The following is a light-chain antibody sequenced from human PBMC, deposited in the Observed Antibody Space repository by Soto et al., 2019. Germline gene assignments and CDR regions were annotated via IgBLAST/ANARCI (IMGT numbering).Light chain of an antibody. J-gene: IGKJ4*01. CDR2: DAS. Sequence: EIVLTQSPATLSLSPGERATLSCRASQSVSSYLAWYQQKPGQAPRLLIYDASNRATGIPARFSGSGSGTDFTLTISRLEPEDFAVYYCQQYDTSPPLTFGGGTKVDIK. CDR3: QQYDTSPPLT. CDR1: QSVSSY. V-gene: IGKV3-11*01.